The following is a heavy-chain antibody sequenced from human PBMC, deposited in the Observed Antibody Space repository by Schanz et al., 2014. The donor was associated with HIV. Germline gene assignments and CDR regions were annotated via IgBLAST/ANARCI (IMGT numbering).Heavy chain of an antibody. CDR2: FIPIFGTT. CDR3: ANEEVPNDY. Sequence: QVQVVQSGAEVKKPGSSVKVSCKASGGTFSRYAISWVRQAPGQGLEWMGGFIPIFGTTNYAQKFQGRVTINADQSTTTVYMYLSSLRSDDTAVYYCANEEVPNDYWGQGTLVTVSS. CDR1: GGTFSRYA. J-gene: IGHJ4*02. V-gene: IGHV1-69*01.